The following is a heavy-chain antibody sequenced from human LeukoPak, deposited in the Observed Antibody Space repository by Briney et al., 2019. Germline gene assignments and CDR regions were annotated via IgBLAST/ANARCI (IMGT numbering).Heavy chain of an antibody. CDR1: GGSFSGYY. J-gene: IGHJ5*02. V-gene: IGHV4-34*01. CDR2: INHSGST. D-gene: IGHD5-18*01. Sequence: SETLSLTCAVYGGSFSGYYWSWIRQPPGKGLEWIGEINHSGSTNYNPSLKSRVTISVDTSKNQFSLKLSSVTAADTAVYYCARAHTPGYSYGYRRWFDPWGQGTLVTVSS. CDR3: ARAHTPGYSYGYRRWFDP.